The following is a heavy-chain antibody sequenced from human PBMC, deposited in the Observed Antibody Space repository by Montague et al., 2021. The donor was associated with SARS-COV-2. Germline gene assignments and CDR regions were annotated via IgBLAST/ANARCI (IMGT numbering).Heavy chain of an antibody. D-gene: IGHD1-1*01. V-gene: IGHV4-34*01. J-gene: IGHJ6*02. CDR3: ARISRGGRGWGWYNYNGMDV. Sequence: SETLSLTCAVYGGSFSVSGYYWSWIRQPQGKGLEWIGEINHRGTTTSNPSLNSRVTMSGDTSKNQFSLNLSSVSAADTAVYSCARISRGGRGWGWYNYNGMDVWGQGTTVIVSS. CDR2: INHRGTT. CDR1: GGSFSVSGYY.